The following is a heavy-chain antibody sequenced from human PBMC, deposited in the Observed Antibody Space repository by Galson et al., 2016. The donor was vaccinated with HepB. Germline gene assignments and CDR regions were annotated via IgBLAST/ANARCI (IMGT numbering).Heavy chain of an antibody. D-gene: IGHD3-10*01. CDR2: ISGSGATP. CDR3: ATEPGALVRGDS. V-gene: IGHV3-23*01. J-gene: IGHJ4*02. Sequence: SLRLSCAASGFTFSTYAMTWVRQAPGKGLEWVSVISGSGATPFYADSVQGRFTISRDNSKNTLFLQMNSPRPEDTGVYYCATEPGALVRGDSWGQGTLVTVSS. CDR1: GFTFSTYA.